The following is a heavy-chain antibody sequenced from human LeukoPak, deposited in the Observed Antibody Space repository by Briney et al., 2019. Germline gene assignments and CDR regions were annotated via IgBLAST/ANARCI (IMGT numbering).Heavy chain of an antibody. V-gene: IGHV4-39*01. CDR1: GGSISSSSYY. CDR2: VSNSGST. Sequence: SETLSLTCTVSGGSISSSSYYWGWILQSPGKGLEWIATVSNSGSTYYNPSLKSRVTISGDTAKNQFSLKLSSVTAADTAVYYCARRSQAAAGRGIDYWGQGTLVTVPS. J-gene: IGHJ4*02. D-gene: IGHD6-13*01. CDR3: ARRSQAAAGRGIDY.